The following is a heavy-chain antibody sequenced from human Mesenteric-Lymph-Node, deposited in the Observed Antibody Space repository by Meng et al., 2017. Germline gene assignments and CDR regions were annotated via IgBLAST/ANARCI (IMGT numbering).Heavy chain of an antibody. Sequence: GSLRLSCAVYGGSFSGYYWGWIRQPPGKGLEWIGNIYYSGSTYYNPSLKSRVTISVDTSKNQFSLKLSSVTAAGTAVYYCARVDVARVGYCSGGSCYSLHYFDYWGQGTLVTVSS. CDR1: GGSFSGYY. J-gene: IGHJ4*02. V-gene: IGHV4-34*01. CDR3: ARVDVARVGYCSGGSCYSLHYFDY. CDR2: IYYSGST. D-gene: IGHD2-15*01.